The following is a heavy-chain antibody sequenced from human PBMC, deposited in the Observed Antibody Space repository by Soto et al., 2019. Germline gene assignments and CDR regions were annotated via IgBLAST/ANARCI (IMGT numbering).Heavy chain of an antibody. J-gene: IGHJ6*02. Sequence: SETLSLTCTVSGGSVSSSSFLWGWIRQSPGKELEWIGSIYYSGTTYYNPSLKSRVTISADTSKSQFSLKVSSVTAADTAVYYCGRHPATSETYFYGMDVWGQGTTVTVSS. CDR3: GRHPATSETYFYGMDV. CDR2: IYYSGTT. V-gene: IGHV4-39*01. CDR1: GGSVSSSSFL.